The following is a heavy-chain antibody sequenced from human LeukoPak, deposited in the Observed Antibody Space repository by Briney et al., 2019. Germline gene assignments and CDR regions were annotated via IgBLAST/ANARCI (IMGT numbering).Heavy chain of an antibody. CDR2: IYHSGST. CDR1: GGPISSGGYS. J-gene: IGHJ4*02. Sequence: SETLSLTCAVSGGPISSGGYSWSWIRQPPGKGLEWIGYIYHSGSTYYNPSLKGRVTISVDRSKNQFSLKLSSVTAADTAVYYCARSLWFGESYFDYWGQGTLVTVSS. V-gene: IGHV4-30-2*01. CDR3: ARSLWFGESYFDY. D-gene: IGHD3-10*01.